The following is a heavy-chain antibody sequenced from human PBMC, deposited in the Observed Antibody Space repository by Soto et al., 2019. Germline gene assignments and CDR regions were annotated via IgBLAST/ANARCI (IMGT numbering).Heavy chain of an antibody. D-gene: IGHD1-1*01. CDR2: INPSGGST. CDR3: ARGLANEPDRQPYYYGMDA. V-gene: IGHV1-46*01. CDR1: GYTFTSYY. J-gene: IGHJ6*02. Sequence: ASVKVSCKASGYTFTSYYMHWVRQAPGQGLEWMGIINPSGGSTSYAQKFQGRVTMTRDTSTSTVYMELSSLRSEDTAVYYCARGLANEPDRQPYYYGMDAWGQGTTVTVSS.